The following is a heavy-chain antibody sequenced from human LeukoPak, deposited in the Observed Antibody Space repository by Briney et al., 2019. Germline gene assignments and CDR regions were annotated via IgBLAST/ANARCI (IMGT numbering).Heavy chain of an antibody. Sequence: GGSLRLSCAASGFTFSSYSMNWVRQAPGKGLEWVSSISSSSSYIYYADSVKGRFTISRDNAENSLYLQMNSLRAEDTAVYYCARSRHYYGSGSYYYYGMDVWGKGTTVTVSS. CDR3: ARSRHYYGSGSYYYYGMDV. CDR1: GFTFSSYS. D-gene: IGHD3-10*01. CDR2: ISSSSSYI. J-gene: IGHJ6*04. V-gene: IGHV3-21*01.